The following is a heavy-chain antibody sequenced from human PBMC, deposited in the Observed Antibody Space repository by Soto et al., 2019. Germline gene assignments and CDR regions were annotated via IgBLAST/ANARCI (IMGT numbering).Heavy chain of an antibody. J-gene: IGHJ6*02. CDR2: ISYDGSNK. Sequence: QVQLVESGGGVVQPGRSLRLSCAASGFTFSSYAMHWVRQAPGKGLGWVAVISYDGSNKYYADSVKGRFTISRDNSKNTLYLQMNSLRAEDTAVYYCARPTDHYYYYYGMDVWGQGTTVTVSS. CDR3: ARPTDHYYYYYGMDV. CDR1: GFTFSSYA. V-gene: IGHV3-30-3*01.